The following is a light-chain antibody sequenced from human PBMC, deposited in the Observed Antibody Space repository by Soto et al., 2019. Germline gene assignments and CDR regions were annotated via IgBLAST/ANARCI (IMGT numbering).Light chain of an antibody. Sequence: SQLTQPPSSLSASVGDRVTITCRASQGVRYSLAWYQQKPGKAPELLIYSASTLQSGVPSRFIGSKSGTDFTLTISSLQPEDFATYYCQQLFTFGQGTRLEI. CDR2: SAS. CDR1: QGVRYS. CDR3: QQLFT. V-gene: IGKV1-9*01. J-gene: IGKJ5*01.